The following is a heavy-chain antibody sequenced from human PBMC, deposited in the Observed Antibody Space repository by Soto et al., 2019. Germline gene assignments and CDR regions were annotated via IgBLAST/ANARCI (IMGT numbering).Heavy chain of an antibody. CDR3: ARLPKGSLVTA. D-gene: IGHD2-21*02. V-gene: IGHV3-48*02. Sequence: LVESGGGLVYPGGSLTISCVGSGFRFSEHSMNWVRQAPGKGLQWVSYISSSSDSTYYADSVKGRFTVSRDNAKNALFLQMNSLRDDDTATYDCARLPKGSLVTAWGQGVRVTVSS. CDR1: GFRFSEHS. J-gene: IGHJ4*02. CDR2: ISSSSDST.